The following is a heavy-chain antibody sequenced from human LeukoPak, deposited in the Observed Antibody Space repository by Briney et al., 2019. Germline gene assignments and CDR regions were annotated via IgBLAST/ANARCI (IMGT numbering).Heavy chain of an antibody. CDR1: GGSVSSGSYY. V-gene: IGHV4-61*01. J-gene: IGHJ4*02. D-gene: IGHD3-16*02. CDR2: IYYSGST. CDR3: ARDLSLDY. Sequence: SETLSLTCTVSGGSVSSGSYYWGWIRQPPGKGLEWIGYIYYSGSTNYNPSLKSRVTISIDTSKNQFSLKLSSVTAADTAVYSCARDLSLDYWGQGTLVTVSS.